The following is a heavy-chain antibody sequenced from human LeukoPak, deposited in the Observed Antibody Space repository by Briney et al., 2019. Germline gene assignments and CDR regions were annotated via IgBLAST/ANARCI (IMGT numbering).Heavy chain of an antibody. V-gene: IGHV3-33*01. CDR2: IWFDGSNQ. D-gene: IGHD6-19*01. Sequence: PGGSLRLSCAASGFTLSTYGMHWVRQAPGKGLEWVAVIWFDGSNQYYVDSVRGRFSISRDNSKNTLYLQMNTLRAEDTGVYYCARDRGSGDSFDLWGQGAMVTVSS. CDR3: ARDRGSGDSFDL. CDR1: GFTLSTYG. J-gene: IGHJ3*01.